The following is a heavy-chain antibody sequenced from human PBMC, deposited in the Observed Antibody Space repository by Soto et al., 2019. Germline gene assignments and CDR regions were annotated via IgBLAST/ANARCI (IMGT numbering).Heavy chain of an antibody. CDR2: INPSGGST. V-gene: IGHV1-46*01. Sequence: ASVKVSCKASGYTFTSYYMHRVRQAPGQGLEWMGIINPSGGSTSYAQKFQGRVTMTRDTSTSTVYMELSSLRSEDTAVYYCARVGGPYCGGECYSRPLDYWCQGKLVNVSS. J-gene: IGHJ4*02. CDR1: GYTFTSYY. D-gene: IGHD2-21*01. CDR3: ARVGGPYCGGECYSRPLDY.